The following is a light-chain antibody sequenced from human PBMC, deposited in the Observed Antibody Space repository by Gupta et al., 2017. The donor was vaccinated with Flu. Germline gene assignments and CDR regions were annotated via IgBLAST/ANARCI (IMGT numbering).Light chain of an antibody. V-gene: IGKV4-1*01. CDR3: QQYYGTPWT. Sequence: DIVMTQSPDSLAVSLGERATINCKSSQSVLYSANNNNYLAWYQQKPGQPPKLLIYRASTRESGVPDRFSGSGSGTDFTLTISSLQAEDVAVYYCQQYYGTPWTFGQGTKVEIK. CDR1: QSVLYSANNNNY. CDR2: RAS. J-gene: IGKJ1*01.